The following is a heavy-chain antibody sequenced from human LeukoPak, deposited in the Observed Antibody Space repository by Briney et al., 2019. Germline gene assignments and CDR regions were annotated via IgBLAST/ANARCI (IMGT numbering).Heavy chain of an antibody. V-gene: IGHV1-69*01. J-gene: IGHJ4*02. Sequence: SVKVSCKXSGGTFSSYAISWVRQAPGQGLEWMGGIIPIFGTANYAQKFKGRVTITADESTSTAYMELSSLRYEDTAVYYCARTVVVVPAAIPFDYWGQGTLVTVCS. CDR2: IIPIFGTA. D-gene: IGHD2-2*02. CDR3: ARTVVVVPAAIPFDY. CDR1: GGTFSSYA.